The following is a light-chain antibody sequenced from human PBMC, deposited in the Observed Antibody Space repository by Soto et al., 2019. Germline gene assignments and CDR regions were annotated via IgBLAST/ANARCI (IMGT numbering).Light chain of an antibody. CDR1: QDISDY. CDR3: EQYDKSIT. V-gene: IGKV1-9*01. J-gene: IGKJ4*01. CDR2: AAS. Sequence: TQSPSFLSASLGYRVAITCRASQDISDYLAWYQQRPGKAPKLLIYAASTLQSGVPSRFSGSGSGTEFTLTISRLETEDFAVYYCEQYDKSITFGGGTKVDIK.